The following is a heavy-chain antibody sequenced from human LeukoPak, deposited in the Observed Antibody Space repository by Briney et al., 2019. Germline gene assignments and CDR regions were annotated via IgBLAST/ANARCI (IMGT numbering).Heavy chain of an antibody. CDR1: GGSISSGGYY. Sequence: PSETLSLTCTVSGGSISSGGYYWSWIRQHPGKGLEWIGYIYYSGSTNYNPSLKSRVTISVDTSKNQFSLKLSSVTAADTAVYYCARIYSSSWYPLDCWGQGTLVTVSS. J-gene: IGHJ4*02. V-gene: IGHV4-61*08. CDR2: IYYSGST. CDR3: ARIYSSSWYPLDC. D-gene: IGHD6-13*01.